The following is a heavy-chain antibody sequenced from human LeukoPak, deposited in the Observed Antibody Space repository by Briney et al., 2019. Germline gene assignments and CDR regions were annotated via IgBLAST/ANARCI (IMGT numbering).Heavy chain of an antibody. V-gene: IGHV1-8*01. CDR3: ARGGSIAVAGRRFDP. CDR1: GYTFTSYE. J-gene: IGHJ5*02. Sequence: ASVKVSCKASGYTFTSYEINWVRQATGQGLEWMGWMNPKSGNTGHAQKFQGRVTMTRNTSISTVYMELSSLRSEDAAVYYCARGGSIAVAGRRFDPWGQGTLVTVSS. CDR2: MNPKSGNT. D-gene: IGHD6-19*01.